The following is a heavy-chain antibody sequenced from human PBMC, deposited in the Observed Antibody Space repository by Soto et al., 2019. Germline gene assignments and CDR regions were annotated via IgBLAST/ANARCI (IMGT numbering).Heavy chain of an antibody. J-gene: IGHJ5*02. Sequence: QLQLQESGPGLVKPSETLSLTCTVSGGSISSGSYYWGWIRQPPGKGLEWLGTIYYSGRTYYPPSLRSRVTLSVDTSKNQFSLQLTSVTAADTAVYYCARLEGYCSGGTCYRTSGWFDPWGQGTPVTVSS. D-gene: IGHD2-15*01. CDR3: ARLEGYCSGGTCYRTSGWFDP. V-gene: IGHV4-39*01. CDR2: IYYSGRT. CDR1: GGSISSGSYY.